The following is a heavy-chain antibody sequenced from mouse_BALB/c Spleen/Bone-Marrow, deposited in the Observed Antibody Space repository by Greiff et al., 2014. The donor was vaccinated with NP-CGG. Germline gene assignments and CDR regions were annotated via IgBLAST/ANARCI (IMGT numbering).Heavy chain of an antibody. CDR2: IWSGGST. J-gene: IGHJ2*01. Sequence: QVQLQQPGPGLVQPSQSLSITCTVSGFSLSSYGVHWVRQSPGKGLEWLGVIWSGGSTDYNAAFISRLTISKDNSKSQVFFKMTSLQANDTAIYYCARNHRGYYFDYWGQGTTLTVSP. CDR1: GFSLSSYG. D-gene: IGHD3-1*01. V-gene: IGHV2-2*02. CDR3: ARNHRGYYFDY.